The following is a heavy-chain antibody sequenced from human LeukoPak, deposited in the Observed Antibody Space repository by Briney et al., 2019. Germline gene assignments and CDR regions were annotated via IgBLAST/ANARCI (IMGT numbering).Heavy chain of an antibody. Sequence: GASVKVSCKASGYTFTGYYMHWVRQAPGQGLEWMGWINPNSGGTNYAQKFQGRVTMTRDTSISTAYMELSRLRSDDTAVYYCARVLVPAGALWYYYYYMDVWGKGTTVTISS. D-gene: IGHD2-2*01. CDR1: GYTFTGYY. CDR2: INPNSGGT. CDR3: ARVLVPAGALWYYYYYMDV. J-gene: IGHJ6*03. V-gene: IGHV1-2*02.